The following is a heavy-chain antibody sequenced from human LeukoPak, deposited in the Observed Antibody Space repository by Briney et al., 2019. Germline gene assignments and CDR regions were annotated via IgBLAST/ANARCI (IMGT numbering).Heavy chain of an antibody. Sequence: GGSLRLSCAASGFTFSSYSMNWVRQAPGKGLEWVSYISSSSSTIYYADSVKGRFTISRDNAKNSLYLQMNSLRAEDTAVYYCARDIVGATPEAFDIWGQGTMVTVSS. CDR1: GFTFSSYS. CDR3: ARDIVGATPEAFDI. CDR2: ISSSSSTI. J-gene: IGHJ3*02. V-gene: IGHV3-48*01. D-gene: IGHD1-26*01.